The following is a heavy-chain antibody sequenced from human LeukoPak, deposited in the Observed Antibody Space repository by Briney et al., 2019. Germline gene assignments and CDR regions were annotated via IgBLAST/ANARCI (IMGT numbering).Heavy chain of an antibody. CDR2: ISSNGGST. D-gene: IGHD3-22*01. J-gene: IGHJ6*02. V-gene: IGHV3-64*01. CDR3: ARLPYYYDSSGYLVPYGMDV. CDR1: GFTFSSYA. Sequence: GGSLRLSCAASGFTFSSYAIHWVRQAPGKGLEYVSAISSNGGSTYYANSVKGRFTISRDNSKNTLYLQMGSLRAEDMAVYYCARLPYYYDSSGYLVPYGMDVWGQGTTVTVSS.